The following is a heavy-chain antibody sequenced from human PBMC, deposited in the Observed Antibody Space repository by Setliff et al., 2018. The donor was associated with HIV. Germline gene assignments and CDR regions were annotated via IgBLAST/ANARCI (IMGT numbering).Heavy chain of an antibody. V-gene: IGHV4-39*01. Sequence: SETLSLTCTVPGGSISSSTYYWGWIRQPPGKGLEWIGSIFYRGTTYDNSSLKSRLTMSVDTSKNQFSLRLTFLTAADTAVYYCARLSPLRAFDIWGQGTMVTVS. CDR2: IFYRGTT. CDR1: GGSISSSTYY. J-gene: IGHJ3*02. CDR3: ARLSPLRAFDI.